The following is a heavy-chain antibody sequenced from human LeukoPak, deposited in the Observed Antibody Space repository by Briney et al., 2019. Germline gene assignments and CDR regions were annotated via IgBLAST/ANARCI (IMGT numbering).Heavy chain of an antibody. CDR1: GGSVSSGSYY. CDR2: IYYSGST. CDR3: VRAAATMADAFDI. V-gene: IGHV4-61*01. Sequence: SETLSLTCTVSGGSVSSGSYYWSWIRQPPGKGLEWIGYIYYSGSTNYNPSLKSRVTISVDTSKNQFSLKLSSVTAADTAVYYCVRAAATMADAFDIWGQGTMVTVSS. J-gene: IGHJ3*02. D-gene: IGHD3-10*01.